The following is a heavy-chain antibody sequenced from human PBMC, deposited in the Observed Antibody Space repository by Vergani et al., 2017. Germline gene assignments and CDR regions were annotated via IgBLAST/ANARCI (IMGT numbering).Heavy chain of an antibody. D-gene: IGHD3-22*01. CDR2: IIPIFGTA. J-gene: IGHJ6*02. CDR3: ARGSQYYYDSSGYYPYGMDV. Sequence: QVQLVQSGAEVKKPGSSVKVSCKASGGTFSSYAISWVRQAPGQGPEWMGGIIPIFGTANYAQKFQGRVTITADKSTSTAYMELSSLRSEDTAVYYCARGSQYYYDSSGYYPYGMDVWGQGTTVTVSS. CDR1: GGTFSSYA. V-gene: IGHV1-69*06.